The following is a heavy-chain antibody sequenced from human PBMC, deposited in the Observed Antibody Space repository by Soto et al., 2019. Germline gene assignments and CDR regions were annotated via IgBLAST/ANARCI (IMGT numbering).Heavy chain of an antibody. CDR2: IKHSGST. Sequence: SETLSFTCAVYGGSFSGYYWSWIRQPPGKGREWIGEIKHSGSTNYNPSLKSRVTISVDTSKNQFSLKLSSVTAADTAVYYCARGLRVAARLGTYYYGMDVWGQGTTVTVSS. V-gene: IGHV4-34*01. CDR3: ARGLRVAARLGTYYYGMDV. CDR1: GGSFSGYY. D-gene: IGHD6-6*01. J-gene: IGHJ6*02.